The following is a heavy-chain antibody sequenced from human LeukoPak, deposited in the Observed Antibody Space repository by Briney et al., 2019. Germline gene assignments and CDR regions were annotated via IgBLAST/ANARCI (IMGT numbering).Heavy chain of an antibody. V-gene: IGHV3-30*02. Sequence: GGSLRLSCAASGFTFSTYGMHWVRQAPGKGLEWVAFIRYDGSNKYYADSVKGRFTISRDNSKNTLYLQMNSLRAEDTAVYYCAKDHPPYQLLYRELDYWGQGTLVTVSS. D-gene: IGHD2-2*02. CDR2: IRYDGSNK. CDR1: GFTFSTYG. J-gene: IGHJ4*02. CDR3: AKDHPPYQLLYRELDY.